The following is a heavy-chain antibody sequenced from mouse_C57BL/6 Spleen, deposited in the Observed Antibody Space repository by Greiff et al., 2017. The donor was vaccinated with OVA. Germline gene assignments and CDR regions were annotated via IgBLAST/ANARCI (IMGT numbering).Heavy chain of an antibody. J-gene: IGHJ2*01. CDR3: ARGFNGKCYFDY. V-gene: IGHV1-55*01. D-gene: IGHD2-1*01. CDR2: IYPGSGST. CDR1: GYTFTSYW. Sequence: QVQLQQPGAELVKPGASVKMSCKASGYTFTSYWITWVKQRPGQGLEWIGDIYPGSGSTNYNEKFKSKATLTVDTSSSTAYMQLSSLTSEDSAVYYCARGFNGKCYFDYWGQGTTLTVSS.